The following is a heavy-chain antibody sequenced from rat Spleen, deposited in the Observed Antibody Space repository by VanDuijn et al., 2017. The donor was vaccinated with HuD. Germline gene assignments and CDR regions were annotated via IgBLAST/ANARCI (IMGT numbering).Heavy chain of an antibody. CDR1: GITFSDYY. V-gene: IGHV5-29*01. CDR3: ARRHYGYTDYFDY. J-gene: IGHJ2*01. Sequence: EVQLVESDGGLVQPGRFLKLSCAVSGITFSDYYMAWVRQAPTKGLEWVTTISHDGGNTYYRDSVKGRFTISRDNAKSTLYLQMDSLRSEDTATYYCARRHYGYTDYFDYWGQGVMVTVSS. D-gene: IGHD1-11*01. CDR2: ISHDGGNT.